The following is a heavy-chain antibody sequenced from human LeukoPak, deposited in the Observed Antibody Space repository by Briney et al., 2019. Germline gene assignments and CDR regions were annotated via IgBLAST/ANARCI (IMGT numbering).Heavy chain of an antibody. Sequence: PSETLSLTCTVSGYSISSGYYWGWIRQPPGKGLEWIGSIYHSRSTYYNPSLKSRVTISVDTSKNQFSLKLSSVTAADTAVYYCASRIAAAGYWYFDLWGRGTLVTVSS. D-gene: IGHD6-13*01. CDR3: ASRIAAAGYWYFDL. V-gene: IGHV4-38-2*02. J-gene: IGHJ2*01. CDR2: IYHSRST. CDR1: GYSISSGYY.